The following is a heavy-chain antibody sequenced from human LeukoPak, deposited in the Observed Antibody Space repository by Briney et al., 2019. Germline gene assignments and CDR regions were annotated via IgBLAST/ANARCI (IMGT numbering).Heavy chain of an antibody. CDR3: ARVGTSSLRDYFDY. Sequence: GGSLRLSCAASGFTFSNYVMSWVRQAPGKGLEWVALISYDGSNKYYADSVKGRFSIFRDNSKNTLFLQMNSLRVEDTAVYYCARVGTSSLRDYFDYWGQGTLVTVSS. D-gene: IGHD3-10*01. CDR2: ISYDGSNK. CDR1: GFTFSNYV. V-gene: IGHV3-30*03. J-gene: IGHJ4*02.